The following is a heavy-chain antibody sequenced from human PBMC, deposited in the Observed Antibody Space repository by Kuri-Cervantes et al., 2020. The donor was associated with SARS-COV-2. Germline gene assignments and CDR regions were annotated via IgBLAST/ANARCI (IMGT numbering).Heavy chain of an antibody. V-gene: IGHV4-34*01. CDR3: ATAEDTARPWYFDL. CDR2: INHSGST. CDR1: GGSFSGYY. J-gene: IGHJ2*01. Sequence: GSLRLSCAVYGGSFSGYYWSWIRQPPGKGLEWIGEINHSGSTNYNPSLKSRVTISVDTSKNQFSLKLSSVTAADTAVYYCATAEDTARPWYFDLWGRGTLVTVSS. D-gene: IGHD5-18*01.